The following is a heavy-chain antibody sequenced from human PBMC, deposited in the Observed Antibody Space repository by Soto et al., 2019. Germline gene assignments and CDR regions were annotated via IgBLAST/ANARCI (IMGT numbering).Heavy chain of an antibody. J-gene: IGHJ4*02. CDR3: VRDSSGSIFDY. V-gene: IGHV3-48*03. D-gene: IGHD3-10*01. CDR2: ISRSGSPT. CDR1: GFTFSSYE. Sequence: GSLRLSCAASGFTFSSYEMNWVRQAPGKGLEWVSYISRSGSPTYYAASVRGRFTISRDNARNTLHLQMRSLSADDTAVYYCVRDSSGSIFDYWGQGILVTVSS.